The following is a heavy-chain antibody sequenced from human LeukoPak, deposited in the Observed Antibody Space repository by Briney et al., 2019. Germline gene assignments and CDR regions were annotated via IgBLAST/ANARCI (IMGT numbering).Heavy chain of an antibody. Sequence: PSETLSLTCTVSGGSISSSSYYWGWIRQPPGKGLEWIGRIYTSGSTNYNPSLKSRVTMSVDTSKNQFSLKLSSVTAADTAVYYCARDTYYYDSSGYWADYWGQGTLVTVSS. J-gene: IGHJ4*02. CDR2: IYTSGST. CDR1: GGSISSSSYY. CDR3: ARDTYYYDSSGYWADY. V-gene: IGHV4-39*07. D-gene: IGHD3-22*01.